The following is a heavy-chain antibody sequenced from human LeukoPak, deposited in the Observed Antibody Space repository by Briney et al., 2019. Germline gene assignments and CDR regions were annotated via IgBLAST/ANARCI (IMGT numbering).Heavy chain of an antibody. D-gene: IGHD3-22*01. Sequence: EPSETLSLTCTVSGGSISSYYWSWIRQPPGKGLEWIGYIHYSGSTHYNPSLKSRVTISVDTSKNQVSLKLRSVTAADTAMYYCARGGKEAYSSGYYDPLWWNDYFDYWGQGTLVTVSS. CDR2: IHYSGST. CDR1: GGSISSYY. J-gene: IGHJ4*02. CDR3: ARGGKEAYSSGYYDPLWWNDYFDY. V-gene: IGHV4-59*01.